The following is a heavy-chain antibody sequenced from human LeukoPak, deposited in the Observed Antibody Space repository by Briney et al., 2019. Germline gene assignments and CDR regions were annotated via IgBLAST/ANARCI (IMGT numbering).Heavy chain of an antibody. CDR1: GYTFTSYG. J-gene: IGHJ4*02. V-gene: IGHV1-18*01. D-gene: IGHD6-13*01. CDR3: ATDRGIAAAGFFDY. Sequence: ASVKVSCKASGYTFTSYGISWVRQAPGQGLEWMGWISAYNGNTNYAQKLQGRVTMTTDTSTSTAYMELRSLRSDDTAVYYCATDRGIAAAGFFDYWGQGTLVTVSS. CDR2: ISAYNGNT.